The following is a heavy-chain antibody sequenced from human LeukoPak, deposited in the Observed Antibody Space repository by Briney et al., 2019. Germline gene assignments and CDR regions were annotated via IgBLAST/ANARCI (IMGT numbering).Heavy chain of an antibody. V-gene: IGHV3-7*01. CDR3: ARNNWYAKYFNY. Sequence: GGPLRLSCAASGCTVSNHWMPWVRQAPGLPLEGVANIKQDGSEKYYVDSVKGRFTVSRDNAKNSLYRQMNSRRAEDTAVYYCARNNWYAKYFNYWGQGTLVTVSS. CDR2: IKQDGSEK. J-gene: IGHJ4*02. CDR1: GCTVSNHW. D-gene: IGHD1-1*01.